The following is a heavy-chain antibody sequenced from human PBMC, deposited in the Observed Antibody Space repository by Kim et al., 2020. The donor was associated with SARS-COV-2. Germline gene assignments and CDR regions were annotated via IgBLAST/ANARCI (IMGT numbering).Heavy chain of an antibody. V-gene: IGHV1-18*01. CDR1: GYTFTSYG. J-gene: IGHJ5*02. Sequence: ASVKVSCKASGYTFTSYGISWVRQAPGQGLEWMGWISAYNGNTNYAQKLQGRVTMTTDTSTSTAYMELRSLRSDDTAVYYCASLERSITGDNWFDPWGQGTLVTVSS. D-gene: IGHD1-20*01. CDR3: ASLERSITGDNWFDP. CDR2: ISAYNGNT.